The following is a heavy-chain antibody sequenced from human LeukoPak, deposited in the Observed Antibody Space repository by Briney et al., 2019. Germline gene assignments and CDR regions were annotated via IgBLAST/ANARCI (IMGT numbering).Heavy chain of an antibody. D-gene: IGHD3-3*02. CDR3: ARNPSTYNWFDP. CDR1: GYTFTSYY. CDR2: INPSGGST. V-gene: IGHV1-46*01. Sequence: ASVKVSCKASGYTFTSYYMHWVRQAPGQGLEWMGIINPSGGSTSYTQKFQGRVTMTRDMSTSTVYMELSSLRSEDTAVYYCARNPSTYNWFDPWGQGTLVTVSS. J-gene: IGHJ5*02.